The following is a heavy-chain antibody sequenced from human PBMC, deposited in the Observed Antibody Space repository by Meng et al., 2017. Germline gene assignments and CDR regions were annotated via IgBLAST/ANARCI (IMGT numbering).Heavy chain of an antibody. CDR3: ARVSHTYYYDSSGYYPSDY. J-gene: IGHJ4*02. Sequence: QFQVGESGAEVKKPGASVKVSCKASGYTFTSYGISWVRQAPGQGLEWMGWISAYNGNTNYTQKLQGRVTMTTDTSTSTAYMELRSLRSDDTAVYYCARVSHTYYYDSSGYYPSDYWGQGTLVTVSS. V-gene: IGHV1-18*01. CDR2: ISAYNGNT. D-gene: IGHD3-22*01. CDR1: GYTFTSYG.